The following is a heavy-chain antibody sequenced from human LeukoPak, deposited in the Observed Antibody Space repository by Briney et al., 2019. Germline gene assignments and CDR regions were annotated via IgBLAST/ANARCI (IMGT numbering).Heavy chain of an antibody. J-gene: IGHJ3*02. V-gene: IGHV3-43D*04. CDR3: AKFQQWVNDAFDI. Sequence: PGGSLRLSCAASGFTFDDYAMHWVRQAPGKGLEGVSLISWDVGSTYYADSVKGRFTISRDNSKNSLYLQMNSLRAEDTALYYCAKFQQWVNDAFDIWGQGTMVTVSS. CDR1: GFTFDDYA. CDR2: ISWDVGST. D-gene: IGHD6-19*01.